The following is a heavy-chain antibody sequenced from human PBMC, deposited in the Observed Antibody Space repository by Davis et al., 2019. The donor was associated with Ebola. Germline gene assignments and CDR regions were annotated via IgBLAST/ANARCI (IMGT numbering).Heavy chain of an antibody. Sequence: HTGGSLRLSCAASGFTFSSYWMHWVRPAPGKGLVWVSRIHSGGGLTTYADSVKGRFTISRDNAKKTLYLQMNRLRAEDTAVYYCARGIGEDWGQGTLVTVSS. J-gene: IGHJ4*02. V-gene: IGHV3-74*03. D-gene: IGHD2-21*01. CDR2: IHSGGGLT. CDR1: GFTFSSYW. CDR3: ARGIGED.